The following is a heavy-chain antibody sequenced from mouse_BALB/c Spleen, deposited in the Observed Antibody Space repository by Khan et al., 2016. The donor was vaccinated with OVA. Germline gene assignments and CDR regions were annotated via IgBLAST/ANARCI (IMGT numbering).Heavy chain of an antibody. J-gene: IGHJ1*01. CDR1: GFSLTSYG. CDR3: ARYYGNYGWYFDV. CDR2: IWTGGST. D-gene: IGHD2-1*01. Sequence: QVQLKESGPGLVAPSQSLSITCTVSGFSLTSYGVHWVRQPPGKGLEWLGVIWTGGSTNYTSALISRLSISKDNSKSQVFLKMNSLQTDDTAMYYCARYYGNYGWYFDVWGAGTTVTVSS. V-gene: IGHV2-9*02.